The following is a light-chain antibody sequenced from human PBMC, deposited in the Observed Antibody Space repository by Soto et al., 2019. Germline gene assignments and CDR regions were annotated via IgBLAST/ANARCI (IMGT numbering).Light chain of an antibody. J-gene: IGKJ4*01. CDR3: QQYGSSPPVT. CDR1: QSVRTTY. CDR2: GAS. Sequence: EIVLTQSPGTLSLSPGERATLSCRASQSVRTTYLAWYQQKFGQAPRLLIYGASNRATGIPDRFSGSGSGTDFTLTINRLEPEDFAVYYCQQYGSSPPVTFGGGTKVEIK. V-gene: IGKV3-20*01.